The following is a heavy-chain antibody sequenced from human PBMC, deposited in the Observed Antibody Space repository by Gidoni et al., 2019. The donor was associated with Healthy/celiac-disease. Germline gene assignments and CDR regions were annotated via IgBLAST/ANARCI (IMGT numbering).Heavy chain of an antibody. D-gene: IGHD3-10*01. CDR3: ARQPIGGVLWFRELAPREYFDL. Sequence: QLQLQESGPGLVKPSETLSLTCTVSGGSISSSSYYWGWIRQPPGKGLEWIGSIYYRGSTYYNPSLKSRVTISVDTSKNQFSLKLSSVTAADTAVYYCARQPIGGVLWFRELAPREYFDLWGRGTLVTVSS. J-gene: IGHJ2*01. CDR1: GGSISSSSYY. V-gene: IGHV4-39*01. CDR2: IYYRGST.